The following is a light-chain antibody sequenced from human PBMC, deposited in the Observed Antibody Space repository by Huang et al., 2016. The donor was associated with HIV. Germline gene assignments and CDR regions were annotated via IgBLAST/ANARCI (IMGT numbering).Light chain of an antibody. CDR2: DVS. CDR1: QSIGTY. Sequence: EIVLTQSPVTLSLSPGDRATLSCRASQSIGTYLAWDQQKSGQAPRLLIYDVSNRAAGVPARFSASGSETDFTLTIASLDPDDLAIYHCQQRSKWPLTFGGGTKVEMK. V-gene: IGKV3-11*01. CDR3: QQRSKWPLT. J-gene: IGKJ4*01.